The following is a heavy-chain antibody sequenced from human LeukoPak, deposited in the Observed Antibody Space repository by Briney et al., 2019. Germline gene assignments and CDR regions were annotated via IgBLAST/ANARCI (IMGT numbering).Heavy chain of an antibody. CDR1: GGSISSGGYY. D-gene: IGHD2-2*01. J-gene: IGHJ5*02. CDR2: IYYSGST. V-gene: IGHV4-31*03. Sequence: SQTLSLTCTVSGGSISSGGYYWSWIRQHPGKGLEWIGYIYYSGSTYYNPSLKSRVTMSVDTSKNQFSLKLSSVTAADTAVYYCAREVIVVVPAASRWFDPWGQGTLVTVSS. CDR3: AREVIVVVPAASRWFDP.